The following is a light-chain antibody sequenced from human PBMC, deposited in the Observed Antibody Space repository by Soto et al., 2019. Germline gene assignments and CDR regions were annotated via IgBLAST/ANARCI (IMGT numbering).Light chain of an antibody. CDR3: QQFTRYPLT. J-gene: IGKJ4*01. CDR2: SAS. V-gene: IGKV1-9*01. Sequence: DIQMTQSPSSLSASVGDRVTITCRSSQGINSYLAWYQQKPGKAPKXXIYSASTLQSGVPSRFSGSGSGTEFTLTISSLQPEDFETYDGQQFTRYPLTFGGGTKVDIK. CDR1: QGINSY.